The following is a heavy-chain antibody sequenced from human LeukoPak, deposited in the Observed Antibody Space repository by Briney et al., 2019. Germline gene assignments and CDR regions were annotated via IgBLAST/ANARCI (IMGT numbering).Heavy chain of an antibody. D-gene: IGHD3-10*02. V-gene: IGHV3-23*01. J-gene: IGHJ3*02. CDR3: AKRGGGTMFAFDI. CDR2: ISDIGIGT. CDR1: GFIFSNYV. Sequence: GGSLRLSYAASGFIFSNYVMGWVRQAPGKGLELVSSISDIGIGTYYADSVKGRFTIFRDNSKNILYLQMNSLRAEDTAIYYCAKRGGGTMFAFDIWGQGTMVTVSS.